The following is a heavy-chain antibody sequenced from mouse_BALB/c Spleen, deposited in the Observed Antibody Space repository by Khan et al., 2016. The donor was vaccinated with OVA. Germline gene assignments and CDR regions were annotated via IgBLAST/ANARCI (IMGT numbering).Heavy chain of an antibody. V-gene: IGHV1S137*01. Sequence: QVQLQQSGAELVRPGVSVKISCKASGYTFPDYAMHWVKQRHAKSLEWIGVISTIYGDADYNQKFQGKASMTVDRSSSTLYMEPARQASEDSAIYYGVRGGKFAYWGQGTLVTVSA. CDR1: GYTFPDYA. J-gene: IGHJ3*01. CDR3: VRGGKFAY. D-gene: IGHD1-1*02. CDR2: ISTIYGDA.